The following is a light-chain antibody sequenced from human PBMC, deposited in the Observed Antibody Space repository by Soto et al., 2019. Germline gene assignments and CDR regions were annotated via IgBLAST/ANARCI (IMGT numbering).Light chain of an antibody. CDR2: DNN. J-gene: IGLJ2*01. CDR1: SSNIGNNY. CDR3: GTWDSSLSAHVV. V-gene: IGLV1-51*01. Sequence: QSVLTQPPSVSAAPGQKVTISCSGSSSNIGNNYVSWYQQLPGTAHKLLIYDNNKRPSGIPDRFSGSKSGTSATLGITGLQTGDEADYYCGTWDSSLSAHVVFGGGTKLTVL.